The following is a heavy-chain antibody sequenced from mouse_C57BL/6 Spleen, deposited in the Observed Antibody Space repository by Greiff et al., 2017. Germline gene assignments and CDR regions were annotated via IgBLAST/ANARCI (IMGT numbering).Heavy chain of an antibody. J-gene: IGHJ4*01. D-gene: IGHD1-1*02. Sequence: VQRVESGPGLVQPSQSLSITCTVSGFSLTSYGVHWVRQSPGKGLEWLGVIWRGGSTDYNAAFMSRLSITKDNSKSQVFFKMNSLQADDTAIYYCAKSPLITLGAMDYWGQGTSVTVSS. CDR2: IWRGGST. V-gene: IGHV2-5*01. CDR1: GFSLTSYG. CDR3: AKSPLITLGAMDY.